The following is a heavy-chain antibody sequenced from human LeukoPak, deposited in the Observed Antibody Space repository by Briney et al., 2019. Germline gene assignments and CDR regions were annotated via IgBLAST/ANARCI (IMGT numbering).Heavy chain of an antibody. V-gene: IGHV3-23*01. CDR3: ARTYTNNAGYYLY. CDR2: VFGGGGT. D-gene: IGHD3-22*01. CDR1: GFTFSSYA. Sequence: GGSLRLSCAASGFTFSSYAMNWVRQAPGKGLEWVSSVFGGGGTRYADSVMGRFTISRDNSKSTLYLQMNSLRAEDTAVYYCARTYTNNAGYYLYWGQGTLVTVSS. J-gene: IGHJ4*02.